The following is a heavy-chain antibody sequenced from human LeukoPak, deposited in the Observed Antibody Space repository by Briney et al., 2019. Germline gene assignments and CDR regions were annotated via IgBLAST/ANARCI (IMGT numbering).Heavy chain of an antibody. Sequence: GRSLRLSCAASGFTFSSYGMHWVRQAPGKELEWVAVIWYDGSNKYYADSVKGRFTISRDNSKNTLYLQMNSLRAEDTAVYYCARGSHTVINRYYMDVWGKGTTVTVSS. CDR3: ARGSHTVINRYYMDV. CDR1: GFTFSSYG. CDR2: IWYDGSNK. J-gene: IGHJ6*03. V-gene: IGHV3-33*01.